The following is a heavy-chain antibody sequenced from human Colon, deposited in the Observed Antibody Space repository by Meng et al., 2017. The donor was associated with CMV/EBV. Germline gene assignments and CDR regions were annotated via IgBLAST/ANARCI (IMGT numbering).Heavy chain of an antibody. V-gene: IGHV1-2*02. CDR2: INPNSGGT. CDR1: GYTFTGYY. CDR3: ARVAILSYGFGYPTYYYGMDV. D-gene: IGHD3-3*01. J-gene: IGHJ6*02. Sequence: ASVKVSCKASGYTFTGYYMHWVRQAPGQGLEWMGWINPNSGGTNYAQKFQGRVTITRNTSISTAYMELSSLRSEDTAVYYCARVAILSYGFGYPTYYYGMDVWGQGTTVTVSS.